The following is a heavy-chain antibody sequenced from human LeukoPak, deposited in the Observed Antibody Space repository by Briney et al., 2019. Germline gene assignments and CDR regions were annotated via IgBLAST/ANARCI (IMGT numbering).Heavy chain of an antibody. V-gene: IGHV4-59*01. Sequence: SETLSLTCTVSGGSISSYYWSWIRQPPGKGLKWIGYIYYSGSTNYNPSLKSRVTISVDTSKNQFSLKLSSVTAADTAVYYCARVLDYGGNQNYFDYWGQGTLVTASS. J-gene: IGHJ4*02. D-gene: IGHD4-23*01. CDR1: GGSISSYY. CDR3: ARVLDYGGNQNYFDY. CDR2: IYYSGST.